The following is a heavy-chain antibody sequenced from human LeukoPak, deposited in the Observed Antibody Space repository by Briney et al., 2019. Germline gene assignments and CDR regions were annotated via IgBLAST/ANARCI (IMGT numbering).Heavy chain of an antibody. CDR1: GFTFSSYY. Sequence: GGSLRLSCAASGFTFSSYYMNWVRQAPGKGLEWVANIKRDGSEKYYVDSMKGRFTISRDNVKNSLYLQINSLRPEDTAVYYCAGGARGYNWYFDLWGRGTLVTVSS. D-gene: IGHD3-16*01. CDR2: IKRDGSEK. V-gene: IGHV3-7*01. J-gene: IGHJ2*01. CDR3: AGGARGYNWYFDL.